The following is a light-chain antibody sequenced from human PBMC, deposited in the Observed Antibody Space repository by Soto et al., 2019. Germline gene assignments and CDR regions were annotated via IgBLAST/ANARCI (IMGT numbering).Light chain of an antibody. J-gene: IGKJ5*01. CDR3: QQSYIKTRK. V-gene: IGKV1-39*01. CDR1: QSISSY. Sequence: LPINESPYSLSASVVDRVTITCRASQSISSYLNWYQQKPGKAPKLLIYAASSLQSGVPSRFSGSGSGTDFTLTISSLQPEDFATYYCQQSYIKTRKFAQGTLLEFK. CDR2: AAS.